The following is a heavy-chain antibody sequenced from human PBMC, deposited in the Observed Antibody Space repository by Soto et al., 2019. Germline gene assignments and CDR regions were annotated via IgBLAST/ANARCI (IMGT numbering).Heavy chain of an antibody. J-gene: IGHJ4*02. D-gene: IGHD1-26*01. Sequence: SETLSLSCAVSGGSIGSGGYSWSWIRQPPGKGLEWIGYIYHSGSTYYNPSLKSRATISVDRSKNQFSLKLSSVTAADTAVYYCARPLPGRTFDYWGQGTLVTVS. CDR1: GGSIGSGGYS. CDR3: ARPLPGRTFDY. V-gene: IGHV4-30-2*01. CDR2: IYHSGST.